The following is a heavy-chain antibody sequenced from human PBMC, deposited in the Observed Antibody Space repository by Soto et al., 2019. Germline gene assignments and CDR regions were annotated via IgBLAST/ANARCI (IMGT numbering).Heavy chain of an antibody. Sequence: PGWSLRISCAASGFTFSSYGMHWVRQAPGKGLEWVAVISYDGSNKYYADSVKGRFTISRDNSKNTLYLQMNSLRAEDTAVYYCAIDQWLKVYYGGRAVWGKGPMVT. CDR2: ISYDGSNK. J-gene: IGHJ6*04. CDR1: GFTFSSYG. V-gene: IGHV3-30*03. D-gene: IGHD6-19*01. CDR3: AIDQWLKVYYGGRAV.